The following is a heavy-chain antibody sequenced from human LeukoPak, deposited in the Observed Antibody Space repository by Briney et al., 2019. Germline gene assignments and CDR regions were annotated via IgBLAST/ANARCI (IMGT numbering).Heavy chain of an antibody. D-gene: IGHD2-2*01. J-gene: IGHJ5*02. CDR2: IYTSGST. Sequence: SETLSLTCTVSGGSISSYYWSWIRQPPGKGLEWIGRIYTSGSTNYNPSLKSRVTMSVDTSKNQFSLKLSSVTAADTAVYYCARHSGIVVVPAAQTLKQQLAEHNWFDPWGQGTLVTVSS. V-gene: IGHV4-4*07. CDR3: ARHSGIVVVPAAQTLKQQLAEHNWFDP. CDR1: GGSISSYY.